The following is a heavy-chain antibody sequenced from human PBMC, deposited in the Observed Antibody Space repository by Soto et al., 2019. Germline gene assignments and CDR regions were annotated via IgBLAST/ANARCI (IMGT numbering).Heavy chain of an antibody. Sequence: SVKVSCKASGFTFTSSAVQWVRQARGQRLEWIGWIVVGSGNTNYAQKFQERVTITRDMSTSTAYMELSSLRSEDTAVYYCAAPPHYYYGMDVWGQGTTVTVSS. V-gene: IGHV1-58*01. J-gene: IGHJ6*02. CDR3: AAPPHYYYGMDV. CDR2: IVVGSGNT. CDR1: GFTFTSSA.